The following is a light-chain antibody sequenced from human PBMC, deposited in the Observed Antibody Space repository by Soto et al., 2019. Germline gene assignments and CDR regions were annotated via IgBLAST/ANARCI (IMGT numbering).Light chain of an antibody. CDR2: WAS. CDR3: QQHYTTPRT. Sequence: DIVMTQSPDSLAVSLVERATIHCKSSQSILFTSDNKNYLAWYQQKSGQPPRLLIYWASTRESGVPDRFSGRGSGTDFSLTISSLEAEDVAVYYCQQHYTTPRTFG. J-gene: IGKJ1*01. CDR1: QSILFTSDNKNY. V-gene: IGKV4-1*01.